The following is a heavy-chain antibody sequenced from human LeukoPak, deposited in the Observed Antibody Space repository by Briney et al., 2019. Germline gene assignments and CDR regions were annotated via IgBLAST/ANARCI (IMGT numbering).Heavy chain of an antibody. J-gene: IGHJ4*02. D-gene: IGHD3-3*01. CDR1: GYPFTNYE. Sequence: ASVKVSCKASGYPFTNYEVHWVRQASGHGLEWMGWMNPNSGNTGYAQKFQGRVTITRNTSISTAYMELSSLRSEDTAVYYCARVLQRGGVVIFGYWGQGTLVTVSS. CDR3: ARVLQRGGVVIFGY. CDR2: MNPNSGNT. V-gene: IGHV1-8*01.